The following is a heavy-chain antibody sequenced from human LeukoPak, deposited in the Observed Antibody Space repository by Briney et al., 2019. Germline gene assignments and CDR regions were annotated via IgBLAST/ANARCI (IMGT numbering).Heavy chain of an antibody. Sequence: GASVKVSCKASGGTFSSYAISWVRQAPGQGLEWMGGIIPIFGTANYAQKFQGRVTITTDESTSTAYMELSSLRSEDTAVYYCAKGGGSGWSYNWFDPWGQGTLVTVSS. CDR1: GGTFSSYA. D-gene: IGHD6-19*01. CDR2: IIPIFGTA. CDR3: AKGGGSGWSYNWFDP. V-gene: IGHV1-69*05. J-gene: IGHJ5*02.